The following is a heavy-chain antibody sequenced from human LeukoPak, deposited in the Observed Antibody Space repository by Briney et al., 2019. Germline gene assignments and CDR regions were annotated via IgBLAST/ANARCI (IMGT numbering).Heavy chain of an antibody. V-gene: IGHV4-39*07. CDR1: GGSISSYY. J-gene: IGHJ4*02. D-gene: IGHD4-17*01. Sequence: TSETLSLTCTVSGGSISSYYWGWIRQPPGKGLEWIGSIYYSGSTYYNPSLKSRVTISVDTSKNQFSLKLSSVTAADTAVYYCATNDYGDYSTNYWGQGTLVTVSS. CDR3: ATNDYGDYSTNY. CDR2: IYYSGST.